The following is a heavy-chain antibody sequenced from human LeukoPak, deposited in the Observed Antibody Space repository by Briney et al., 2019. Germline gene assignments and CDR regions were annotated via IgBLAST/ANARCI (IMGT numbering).Heavy chain of an antibody. D-gene: IGHD5-12*01. V-gene: IGHV3-23*01. CDR1: GFTLRSYD. Sequence: PGGSLRLSCAASGFTLRSYDMSWVRQAPGKGLEWVAATSCSGGNTYYADSVKGRFTISRDNSKNTLYLQMNSLRAEDTAIYYCAKEYSGYDFDYGGQRTLVTVSS. CDR3: AKEYSGYDFDY. CDR2: TSCSGGNT. J-gene: IGHJ4*02.